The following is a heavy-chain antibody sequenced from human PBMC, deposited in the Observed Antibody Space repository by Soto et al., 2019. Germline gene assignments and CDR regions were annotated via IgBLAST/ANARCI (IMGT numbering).Heavy chain of an antibody. V-gene: IGHV4-61*01. D-gene: IGHD2-15*01. Sequence: QVQLQESGPGLVKPSETLSLSCSVSGGSVSSGSHYWSWIRQPPGKGLEWIGFIYDSGSTHYNPSLKSRVTISLNTSKHQFSLKLSSVTAAYTAVYYCAGRSGAGWFDPWGQGTLVTVSS. CDR1: GGSVSSGSHY. CDR2: IYDSGST. CDR3: AGRSGAGWFDP. J-gene: IGHJ5*02.